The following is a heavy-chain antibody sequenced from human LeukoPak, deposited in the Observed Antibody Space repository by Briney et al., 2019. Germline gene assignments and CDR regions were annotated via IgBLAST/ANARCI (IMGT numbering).Heavy chain of an antibody. CDR3: ARQGEYSTSWSSFGY. V-gene: IGHV4-39*01. CDR2: IYYSGST. J-gene: IGHJ4*02. CDR1: GGSISSGDFY. D-gene: IGHD2-2*01. Sequence: SETLSLTCTVSGGSISSGDFYWGWIRQPPGKGLEWIATIYYSGSTYYRPSLRSRVTISVDTSKNQFSLKLTSATAADTAVYYCARQGEYSTSWSSFGYWGQGTLVTVSS.